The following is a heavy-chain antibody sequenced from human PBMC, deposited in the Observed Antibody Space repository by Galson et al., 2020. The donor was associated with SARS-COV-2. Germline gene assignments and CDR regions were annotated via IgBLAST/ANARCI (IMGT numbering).Heavy chain of an antibody. CDR3: TKGSDTAAAGINYFEY. CDR2: ISSTGSHT. V-gene: IGHV3-23*01. J-gene: IGHJ4*02. D-gene: IGHD6-13*01. CDR1: GFTFGAYA. Sequence: GGSLRLSCAASGFTFGAYAMLWVRQAPGEGLEWVSSISSTGSHTNYADSLKGRFTISRDNSKNTLYLQMNSLRGEDTAVYYCTKGSDTAAAGINYFEYWGQGTLVTVAS.